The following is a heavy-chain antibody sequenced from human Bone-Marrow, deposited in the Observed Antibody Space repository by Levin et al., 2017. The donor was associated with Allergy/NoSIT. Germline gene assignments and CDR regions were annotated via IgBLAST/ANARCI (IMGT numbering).Heavy chain of an antibody. CDR1: GFTFSSYG. D-gene: IGHD6-13*01. CDR2: IGADNTTI. Sequence: RGESLKISCDASGFTFSSYGIIWVRQAPGKGLEWVSYIGADNTTIYYADSVKGRFTISRDNVKKSLFLQMNSLRGEDTAVYYCAREGSGSSTWLGNYYFDCWGQGTLVTVSS. V-gene: IGHV3-48*01. CDR3: AREGSGSSTWLGNYYFDC. J-gene: IGHJ4*02.